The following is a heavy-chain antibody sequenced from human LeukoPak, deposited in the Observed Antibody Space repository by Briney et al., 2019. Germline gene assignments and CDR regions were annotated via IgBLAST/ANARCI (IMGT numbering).Heavy chain of an antibody. V-gene: IGHV3-48*01. D-gene: IGHD4-17*01. Sequence: PGGSLRLSCAASGFTFSSYSMNWVRQAPGKGLEWVSYISSSSSTIYYADSVKGRFTISRDNAKNSLYLQMNSLRAEDTAVYYCARDYYGDYPPAYFDYWGQGTLVTVSS. CDR2: ISSSSSTI. CDR1: GFTFSSYS. J-gene: IGHJ4*02. CDR3: ARDYYGDYPPAYFDY.